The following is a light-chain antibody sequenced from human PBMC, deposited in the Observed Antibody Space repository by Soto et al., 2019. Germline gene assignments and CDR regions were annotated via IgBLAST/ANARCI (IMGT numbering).Light chain of an antibody. CDR1: QSIGSW. J-gene: IGKJ4*01. CDR3: QQYKKYST. V-gene: IGKV1-5*01. CDR2: DAS. Sequence: DIQMTRSPSTLSASVGDRVTITCRASQSIGSWLAWYQQKPGKAPKLLIYDASGLERGVPSRFSGSGSGTECTLTISSLQPDDFATYYCQQYKKYSTFGGGTKVDI.